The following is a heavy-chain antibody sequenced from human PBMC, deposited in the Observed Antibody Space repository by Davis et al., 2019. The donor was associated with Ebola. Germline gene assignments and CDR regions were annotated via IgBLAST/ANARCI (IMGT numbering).Heavy chain of an antibody. Sequence: PSETLSLTCSVSGGSITTHFWSWIRQPPGKGLEWIGFMHHGGGANSNPSLKSRVSISIDTSANQVSLKLTSVTAADTAIYYCARDTRPCGDDCYDDTFDMWGPGTLVTASS. CDR2: MHHGGGA. CDR3: ARDTRPCGDDCYDDTFDM. V-gene: IGHV4-59*11. CDR1: GGSITTHF. D-gene: IGHD2-21*02. J-gene: IGHJ3*02.